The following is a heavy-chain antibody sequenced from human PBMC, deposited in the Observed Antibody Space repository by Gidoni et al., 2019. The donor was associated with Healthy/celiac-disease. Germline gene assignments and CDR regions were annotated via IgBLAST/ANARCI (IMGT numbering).Heavy chain of an antibody. CDR3: ARLLSGYDSNWFDP. CDR1: GGSISSGDYY. CDR2: IYYSGST. V-gene: IGHV4-30-4*01. Sequence: QVQLQESGPGLVTPSQTLSLTCTVPGGSISSGDYYWSWIRQPPGKGLEWIGYIYYSGSTYYNPSLKSRVTISVDTSKNQFSLKLSSVTAADTAVYYCARLLSGYDSNWFDPWGQGTLVTVSS. J-gene: IGHJ5*02. D-gene: IGHD5-12*01.